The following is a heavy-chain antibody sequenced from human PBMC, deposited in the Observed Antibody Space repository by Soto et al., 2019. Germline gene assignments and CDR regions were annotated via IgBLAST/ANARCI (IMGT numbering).Heavy chain of an antibody. CDR3: ARADSSGLDYGMDV. CDR2: IYYSGST. D-gene: IGHD3-22*01. Sequence: SETLSLTCTVSGGSISSYYWSWIRQPPGKGLEWIGYIYYSGSTNYNPSLKSRVTISVDTSKNQFSLKLSSVTAADTAVYYCARADSSGLDYGMDVWGQGTTVTVSS. V-gene: IGHV4-59*01. CDR1: GGSISSYY. J-gene: IGHJ6*02.